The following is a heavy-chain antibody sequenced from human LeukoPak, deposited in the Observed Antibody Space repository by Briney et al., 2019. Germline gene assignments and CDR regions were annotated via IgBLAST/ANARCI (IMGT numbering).Heavy chain of an antibody. CDR1: GFTFSSYA. D-gene: IGHD6-13*01. Sequence: GGSLRLSCAASGFTFSSYAMSWVRQVPGKGLEWVSVISGSGGSTYYADSVKGRFTISKDNSKNTVYLQMSSLRVDDTAVYYCAKAASSSWPSSYYGMDVWGQGPTVTVSS. J-gene: IGHJ6*02. CDR2: ISGSGGST. V-gene: IGHV3-23*01. CDR3: AKAASSSWPSSYYGMDV.